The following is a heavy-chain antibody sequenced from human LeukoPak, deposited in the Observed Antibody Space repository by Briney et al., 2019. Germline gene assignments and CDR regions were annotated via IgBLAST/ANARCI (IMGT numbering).Heavy chain of an antibody. J-gene: IGHJ4*02. Sequence: SETLSLTCTVSGYSISSGSYWGWIRQPPGKGLEWIVSMYHGGTTYHNPSFKSRVTISVDTSRNQISLRLSSVTAADTAVYYCPRDCTGGTCYLDYWGQGTLVTVSS. CDR1: GYSISSGSY. CDR3: PRDCTGGTCYLDY. V-gene: IGHV4-38-2*02. D-gene: IGHD2-8*02. CDR2: MYHGGTT.